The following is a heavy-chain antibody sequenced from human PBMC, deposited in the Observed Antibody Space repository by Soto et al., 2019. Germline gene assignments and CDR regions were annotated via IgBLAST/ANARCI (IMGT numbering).Heavy chain of an antibody. D-gene: IGHD4-17*01. CDR3: ASTTTVTTLFDY. Sequence: SETLSLTCTVSGGSISSYYWSWIRQSPGKGLEWIGYIYYSGSTNYNPSLKSRVTISVDTSKNQFSLKLSSVTAADTAVYYCASTTTVTTLFDYWGQGTLVTVSS. V-gene: IGHV4-59*08. CDR2: IYYSGST. J-gene: IGHJ4*02. CDR1: GGSISSYY.